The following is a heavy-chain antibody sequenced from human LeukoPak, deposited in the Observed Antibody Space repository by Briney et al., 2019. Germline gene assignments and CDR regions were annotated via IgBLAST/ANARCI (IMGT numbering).Heavy chain of an antibody. V-gene: IGHV3-74*01. J-gene: IGHJ4*02. CDR1: GFTFSSYW. CDR3: ARGLYSRSSYTKGY. D-gene: IGHD1-26*01. Sequence: GGSLRLSCAASGFTFSSYWMHWVRQVPGKGLVWVSRIDSDGSGTTYADSVKGRFTISRDNAKNTLYLQMNSLRAEDTAVYYCARGLYSRSSYTKGYWGQGTLVTVSS. CDR2: IDSDGSGT.